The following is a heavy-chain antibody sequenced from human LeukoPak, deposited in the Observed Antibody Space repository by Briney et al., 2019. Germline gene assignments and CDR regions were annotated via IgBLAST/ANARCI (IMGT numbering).Heavy chain of an antibody. Sequence: GGSLRLSCAASGFTFSSYAMHWVRQAPGKGLEWVAVISYDGSNKYYADSVKGRFTISRDNSKNTLYLQMNSLRAEDTAVYYCAREALTGDCDYWGQGTLVTVSS. CDR3: AREALTGDCDY. D-gene: IGHD7-27*01. J-gene: IGHJ4*02. CDR2: ISYDGSNK. V-gene: IGHV3-30-3*01. CDR1: GFTFSSYA.